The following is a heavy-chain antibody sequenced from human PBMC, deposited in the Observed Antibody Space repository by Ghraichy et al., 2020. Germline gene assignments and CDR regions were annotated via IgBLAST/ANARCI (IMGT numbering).Heavy chain of an antibody. CDR2: ISGSGGST. D-gene: IGHD6-19*01. CDR1: GFTFSSYA. Sequence: GGSLRLSCAASGFTFSSYAMSWVRQAPGKGLEWVSAISGSGGSTYYADSVKGRFTISRDNSKNTLYLQMNSLRAEDTAVYYCAKDPGGLAGTNDAFDIWGQGTMVTVSS. CDR3: AKDPGGLAGTNDAFDI. J-gene: IGHJ3*02. V-gene: IGHV3-23*01.